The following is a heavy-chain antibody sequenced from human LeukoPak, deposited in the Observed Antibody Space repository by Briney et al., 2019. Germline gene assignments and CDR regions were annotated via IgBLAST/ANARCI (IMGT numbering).Heavy chain of an antibody. J-gene: IGHJ4*02. CDR1: GGSTSSYY. CDR3: ARFPSYGSSPRVLDY. CDR2: IYYSGST. V-gene: IGHV4-59*01. Sequence: SETLSLTCTVSGGSTSSYYWSWIRQPPGKGLEWIGYIYYSGSTNYNPSLKSRVTISVDTSKNQFSLKLSSVTAADTAVYYCARFPSYGSSPRVLDYWGQGTLVTVSS. D-gene: IGHD3-22*01.